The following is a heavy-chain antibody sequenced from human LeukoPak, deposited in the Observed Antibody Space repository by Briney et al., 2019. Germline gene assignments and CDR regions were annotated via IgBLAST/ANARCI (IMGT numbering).Heavy chain of an antibody. D-gene: IGHD1-20*01. J-gene: IGHJ4*02. CDR1: GYTFTSSG. CDR2: ISAYNGNT. CDR3: AREMGHNWNDAGGFDY. V-gene: IGHV1-18*01. Sequence: ASVKVSCTASGYTFTSSGISWVRQAPGQGLGWLGWISAYNGNTNYAQQLQGRVTMTTDTSTSTAYMELRSLRSDDTAVYYCAREMGHNWNDAGGFDYWGQGTLVTVSS.